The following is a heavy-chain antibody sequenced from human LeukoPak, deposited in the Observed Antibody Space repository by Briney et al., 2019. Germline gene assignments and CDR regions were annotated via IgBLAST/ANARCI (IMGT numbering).Heavy chain of an antibody. D-gene: IGHD3-10*01. CDR3: ARDRISGFYYGYPYYFDS. V-gene: IGHV1-69*05. Sequence: EASVKVSCKASGGTFSSYAINWVRQAPGQGLEWMGRIIPIFTTVNYAQKFQGRVTITTDESTTTAYMELSSLRSEDTAVYYCARDRISGFYYGYPYYFDSWGQGTLVTVSS. J-gene: IGHJ4*02. CDR2: IIPIFTTV. CDR1: GGTFSSYA.